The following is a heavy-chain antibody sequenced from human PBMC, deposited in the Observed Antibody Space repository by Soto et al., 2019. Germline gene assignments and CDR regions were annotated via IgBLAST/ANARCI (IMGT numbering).Heavy chain of an antibody. CDR3: ARTYCTNGVCLGWAV. Sequence: GGSLRLSCAASGFTFSSYCMHWVRQAPGKGLEWVAVIWYDGSNKYYADSVKGRFTISRDNSKNTLYLQMNSLRAEDTAVYYCARTYCTNGVCLGWAVWGQGTTVTVSS. CDR1: GFTFSSYC. J-gene: IGHJ6*02. D-gene: IGHD2-8*01. CDR2: IWYDGSNK. V-gene: IGHV3-33*01.